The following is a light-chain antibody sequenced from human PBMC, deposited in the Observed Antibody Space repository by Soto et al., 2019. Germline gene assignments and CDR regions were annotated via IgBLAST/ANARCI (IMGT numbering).Light chain of an antibody. J-gene: IGKJ4*01. V-gene: IGKV1-5*01. CDR1: QNIDNW. Sequence: DIHMTQSPSTLSASVGDRVIITCRASQNIDNWLAWYRQKPGKAPKLLIYDASSLESGVPSRFSGSGSGTDFTLTISSLQPEDFATYYCQQSYSTPLTVGGGTQVEIK. CDR2: DAS. CDR3: QQSYSTPLT.